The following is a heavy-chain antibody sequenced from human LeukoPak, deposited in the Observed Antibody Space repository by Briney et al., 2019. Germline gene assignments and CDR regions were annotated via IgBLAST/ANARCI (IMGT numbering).Heavy chain of an antibody. D-gene: IGHD2-2*01. V-gene: IGHV3-7*04. CDR2: IKYDGSDA. CDR3: ARGPFCTSTSCQGFFDY. CDR1: GFTVSSNY. Sequence: PGGSLRLSCAASGFTVSSNYMSWVRQAPGKGLEWVANIKYDGSDAYYVDSVKGRFLISRDNAKNSVYLQMSSLRAEDTTVFYCARGPFCTSTSCQGFFDYWGQGILVTVSS. J-gene: IGHJ4*02.